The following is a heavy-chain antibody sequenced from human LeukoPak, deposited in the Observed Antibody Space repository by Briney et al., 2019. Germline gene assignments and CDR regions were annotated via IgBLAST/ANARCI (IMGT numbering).Heavy chain of an antibody. V-gene: IGHV4-34*01. J-gene: IGHJ5*02. D-gene: IGHD3-10*01. CDR2: INHSGST. CDR3: ARGYYGSGSYYNWFDP. Sequence: PSETLSLTCAVYGGSFSGYYWSWIRQPPGKGLEWIGEINHSGSTNYNPSLKSRVTISVDTSKNQFSLKLSSVTAADTAVYYCARGYYGSGSYYNWFDPWGQGTLVTVSS. CDR1: GGSFSGYY.